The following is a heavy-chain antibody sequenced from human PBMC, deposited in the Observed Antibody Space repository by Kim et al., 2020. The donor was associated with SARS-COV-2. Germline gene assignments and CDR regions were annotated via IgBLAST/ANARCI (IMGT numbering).Heavy chain of an antibody. J-gene: IGHJ5*02. CDR3: ARWGWYGGNNWFDP. Sequence: SLKSRVTISVDTAKKQFSLKLSSVTAADPAVYYCARWGWYGGNNWFDPWGQGTLVTVSS. V-gene: IGHV4-30-2*05. D-gene: IGHD2-15*01.